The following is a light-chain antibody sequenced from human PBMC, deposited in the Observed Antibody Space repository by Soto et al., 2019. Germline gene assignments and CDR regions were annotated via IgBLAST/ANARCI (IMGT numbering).Light chain of an antibody. Sequence: QSALTQPASVSGSPGQSITISCTGTSSDVGGYKYVSWYQQHPGKAPKLMIYEVNNRPSGVSNRFSGSKSGNTASLTISGLQTADEADYYCSSYTSSSVAVFGTGTKLTVL. J-gene: IGLJ1*01. CDR3: SSYTSSSVAV. V-gene: IGLV2-14*01. CDR2: EVN. CDR1: SSDVGGYKY.